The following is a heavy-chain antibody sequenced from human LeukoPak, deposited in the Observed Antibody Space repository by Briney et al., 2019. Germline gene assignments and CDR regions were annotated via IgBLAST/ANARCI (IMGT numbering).Heavy chain of an antibody. CDR1: GGSISSYY. CDR3: ARRSVGWVDY. V-gene: IGHV4-39*01. Sequence: PSETLSLTCTVSGGSISSYYWGWIRQPPGKGLEWIGSIYYSGSTYYNPSLKSRVTISVDTSKNQFSLRLSSVTAADTAVYYCARRSVGWVDYWGQGTLVTVSS. D-gene: IGHD3-16*01. CDR2: IYYSGST. J-gene: IGHJ4*02.